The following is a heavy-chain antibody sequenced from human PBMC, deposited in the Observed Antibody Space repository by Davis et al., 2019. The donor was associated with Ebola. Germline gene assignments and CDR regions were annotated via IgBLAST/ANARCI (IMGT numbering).Heavy chain of an antibody. V-gene: IGHV3-15*01. CDR1: GITFSNVW. CDR2: IKRKTDGGTT. CDR3: TTGIGYSSSSAYLDY. J-gene: IGHJ4*02. D-gene: IGHD6-13*01. Sequence: GESLKISCAASGITFSNVWMTWVRQAPGKGLEWVGRIKRKTDGGTTDYAAPVKGRFTISRDDSKNTLYVQMNSLKTEDTAVYYCTTGIGYSSSSAYLDYWGQGTLVTVSS.